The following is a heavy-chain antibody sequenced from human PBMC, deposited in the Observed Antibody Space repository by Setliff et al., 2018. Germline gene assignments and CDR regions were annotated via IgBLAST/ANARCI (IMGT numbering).Heavy chain of an antibody. CDR3: AKQGYSDSLYAFDV. Sequence: GASVKVSCKTSGYTFTAYYIYWVRQAPGHGLELMGRIHPNTGSTNYLQDFQGRVTITRDTSIYTVYMELTGPTSGDTAVYYCAKQGYSDSLYAFDVWGQGTVFTVSS. V-gene: IGHV1-2*06. CDR1: GYTFTAYY. CDR2: IHPNTGST. D-gene: IGHD3-16*02. J-gene: IGHJ3*01.